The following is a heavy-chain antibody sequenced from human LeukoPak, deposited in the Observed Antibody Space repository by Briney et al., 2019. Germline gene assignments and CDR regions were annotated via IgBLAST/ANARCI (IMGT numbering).Heavy chain of an antibody. Sequence: SETLSPTCTVSGGSISSYYWSWIRQPPGKGLEWIGYIYYSGSTNYNPSLKSRVTISVDTSKNQFSLKLSPVTAADTAVYYCARGSVVVPAAMEFDYWGKGTLVTVSS. CDR3: ARGSVVVPAAMEFDY. CDR2: IYYSGST. V-gene: IGHV4-59*01. J-gene: IGHJ4*02. CDR1: GGSISSYY. D-gene: IGHD2-2*01.